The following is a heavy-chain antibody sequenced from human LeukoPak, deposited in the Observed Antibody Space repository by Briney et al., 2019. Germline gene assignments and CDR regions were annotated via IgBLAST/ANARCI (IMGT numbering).Heavy chain of an antibody. CDR1: GYSLTELS. V-gene: IGHV1-24*01. CDR2: FDVEYGDGET. D-gene: IGHD2-2*01. CDR3: AVGDPYQLLEY. Sequence: GASVKVSCKVSGYSLTELSKYWVRQAPGKGLGWMGGFDVEYGDGETIYAQKFEVRVTMTEDTSSDTVYMELSSLRSDDTAVYYCAVGDPYQLLEYWGQGTLVTVSS. J-gene: IGHJ4*02.